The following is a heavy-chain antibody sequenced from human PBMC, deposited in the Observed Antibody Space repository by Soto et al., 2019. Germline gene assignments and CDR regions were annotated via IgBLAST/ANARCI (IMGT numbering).Heavy chain of an antibody. J-gene: IGHJ1*01. D-gene: IGHD6-13*01. CDR1: GGSISSSSYY. CDR3: ARNRPLAAAGRVFFQH. V-gene: IGHV4-39*01. Sequence: QLQLQESGPGLVKPSETLSLTCTVSGGSISSSSYYWGWIRQPPGKGLEWIGSIYYSGSTYYNPSLKSRVTISVDTSKNQFSLKLSSVTAADTAVYYCARNRPLAAAGRVFFQHWGQGTLVTVSS. CDR2: IYYSGST.